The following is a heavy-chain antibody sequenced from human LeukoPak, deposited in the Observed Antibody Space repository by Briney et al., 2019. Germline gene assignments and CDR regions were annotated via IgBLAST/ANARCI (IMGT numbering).Heavy chain of an antibody. CDR1: GYSFTTFW. V-gene: IGHV5-51*01. CDR3: ARQGYNSMEV. D-gene: IGHD5-24*01. Sequence: GESLKISCKGSGYSFTTFWIDWVRQMPGKGLEWMGIIYAGDSDTRYSPSFQGQVTISVDKSTSTAFLQWNSLKASDTAMYYCARQGYNSMEVWGQGTAVTVSS. J-gene: IGHJ6*02. CDR2: IYAGDSDT.